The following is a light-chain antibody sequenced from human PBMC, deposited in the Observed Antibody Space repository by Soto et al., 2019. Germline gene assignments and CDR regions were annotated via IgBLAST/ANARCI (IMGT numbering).Light chain of an antibody. V-gene: IGLV2-14*01. CDR3: SSYTSSSTFYG. CDR1: SSDVGGYNY. Sequence: QSALTQPASVSGSPGQSITISCTGTSSDVGGYNYVSWYQQHPGKAPKLMIYEVSNRPSGVSNRFSGSKPGNTASLTISGLQVEDEADDYCSSYTSSSTFYGFGTGTKVT. CDR2: EVS. J-gene: IGLJ1*01.